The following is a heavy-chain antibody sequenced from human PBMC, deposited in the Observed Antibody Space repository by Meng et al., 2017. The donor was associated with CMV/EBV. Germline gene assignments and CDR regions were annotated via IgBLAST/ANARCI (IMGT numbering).Heavy chain of an antibody. V-gene: IGHV4-4*02. CDR3: ARGATTLVVIAQGPFDP. CDR1: GSISSSNW. CDR2: IYHSGST. D-gene: IGHD2-21*01. J-gene: IGHJ5*02. Sequence: GSISSSNWWSWVRQPPGKGLEWIGEIYHSGSTNYNPSLKSRVTISVDKSKNQFSLKLSSVTAADTAVYYCARGATTLVVIAQGPFDPWGQGTLVTVSS.